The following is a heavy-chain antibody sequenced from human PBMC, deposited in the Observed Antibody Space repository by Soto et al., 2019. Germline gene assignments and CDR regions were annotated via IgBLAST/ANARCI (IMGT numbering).Heavy chain of an antibody. Sequence: QITLKESGPTLVKPTQTLTLTCTFSGFSLSTPGVAVGWFRQPPGKALEWLALIYWDVDKCYSPSLKTRLTITDDTSKNQVVLTMTSMDPVDTATYYCAERPRGYAYYFDYWGQGTLVSVSS. D-gene: IGHD5-12*01. CDR2: IYWDVDK. J-gene: IGHJ4*02. V-gene: IGHV2-5*02. CDR3: AERPRGYAYYFDY. CDR1: GFSLSTPGVA.